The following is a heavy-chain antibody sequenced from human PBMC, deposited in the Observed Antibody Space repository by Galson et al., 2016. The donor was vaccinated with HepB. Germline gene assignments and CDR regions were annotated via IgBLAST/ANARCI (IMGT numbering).Heavy chain of an antibody. CDR2: MSRSGGST. J-gene: IGHJ4*02. CDR1: GFSFSTYG. CDR3: AGRDIGYVVY. Sequence: SLRLSCAASGFSFSTYGMNWVRQAPGKGLEWVSGMSRSGGSTYYADSVKGRFTISRDNSKNTLYLQMNSLRVEDTAVYYCAGRDIGYVVYWGQGTLVTVSP. V-gene: IGHV3-23*01. D-gene: IGHD5-12*01.